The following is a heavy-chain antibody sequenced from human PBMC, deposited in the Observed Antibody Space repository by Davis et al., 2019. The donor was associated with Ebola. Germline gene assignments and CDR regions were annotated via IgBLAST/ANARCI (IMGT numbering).Heavy chain of an antibody. J-gene: IGHJ6*02. CDR2: IGNNNDHL. CDR1: GFTFNRYG. D-gene: IGHD2-8*02. V-gene: IGHV3-48*02. Sequence: PGGSLRLSCAASGFTFNRYGMYWFRQAPGKGLEWLSYIGNNNDHLNYAESVKGRLTISRDNAEDSLSLHMSDLRDDDTAVYYCARRIILTSRGGVDVWGQGTTVIVSS. CDR3: ARRIILTSRGGVDV.